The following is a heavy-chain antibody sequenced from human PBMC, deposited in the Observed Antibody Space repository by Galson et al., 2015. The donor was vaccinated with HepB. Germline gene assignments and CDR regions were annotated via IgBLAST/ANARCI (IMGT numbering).Heavy chain of an antibody. V-gene: IGHV1-18*01. CDR2: ISAYNGNT. J-gene: IGHJ6*02. CDR3: ARKAQPYYYYGMDV. CDR1: GYTFTSYG. Sequence: SVKVSCKASGYTFTSYGISWVRQAPGQGLEWMGWISAYNGNTNYAQKLQGRVTMTTDTSTSTAYMELRSLRSDDTAVYYCARKAQPYYYYGMDVWGQGTTVTVSS.